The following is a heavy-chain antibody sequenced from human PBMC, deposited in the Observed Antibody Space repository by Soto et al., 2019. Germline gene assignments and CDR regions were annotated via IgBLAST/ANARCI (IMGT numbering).Heavy chain of an antibody. CDR2: TIARFGSA. Sequence: GASVKVSCKASGGTFSSDWISWGRQAPGQGLEGVGGTIARFGSANFAQKFQGRVTITADRFTSTVYMELSSLTSEDTATSYCARDQDSDNYVYAGSQEPYGMDVWGQGTTVTVSS. D-gene: IGHD3-16*01. V-gene: IGHV1-69*06. J-gene: IGHJ6*02. CDR1: GGTFSSDW. CDR3: ARDQDSDNYVYAGSQEPYGMDV.